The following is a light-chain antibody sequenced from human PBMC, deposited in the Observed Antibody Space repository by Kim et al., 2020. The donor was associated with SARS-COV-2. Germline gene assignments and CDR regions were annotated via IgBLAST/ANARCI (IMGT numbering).Light chain of an antibody. V-gene: IGKV3-20*01. CDR3: KQYGGMPWS. Sequence: EIVLTQSPGTLSLSPGERATLSCRASQSVTSNYLAWYQQKPGQAPRLVIYDASSRATGIPDRFSGSGSGTDFTLTISRLEPEDFATYYCKQYGGMPWSFGQGTKREI. J-gene: IGKJ2*04. CDR2: DAS. CDR1: QSVTSNY.